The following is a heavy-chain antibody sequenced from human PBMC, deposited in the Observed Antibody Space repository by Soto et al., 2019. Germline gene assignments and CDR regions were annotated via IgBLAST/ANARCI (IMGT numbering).Heavy chain of an antibody. J-gene: IGHJ4*02. CDR2: IGGGGVNT. Sequence: EVQLLESGGGLVQPGGSLRLSCAASGFTFSSYAMSWVRQAPGKGLEWVSIIGGGGVNTYYADSVKGRFTISRDNSINALYLQMSSLRAGDTAVYYCARGGGFTMIVVVKAAYYFDYWGQGTLVTVSS. CDR1: GFTFSSYA. V-gene: IGHV3-23*01. D-gene: IGHD3-22*01. CDR3: ARGGGFTMIVVVKAAYYFDY.